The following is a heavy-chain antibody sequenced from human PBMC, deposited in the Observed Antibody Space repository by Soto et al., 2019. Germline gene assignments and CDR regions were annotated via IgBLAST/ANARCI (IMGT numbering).Heavy chain of an antibody. CDR1: GGTFSSYA. J-gene: IGHJ6*02. CDR3: ARSSTVTTLYYCYYGMDV. Sequence: QVQLVQSGAEVKKPGSSVKVSCKASGGTFSSYAISWVRQAPGQGLEWMGGIIPIFGTANYAQKFQGRVTITADESTGTDYLELSSLRSEDTAVYYCARSSTVTTLYYCYYGMDVWGQGTTVTVSS. D-gene: IGHD4-17*01. CDR2: IIPIFGTA. V-gene: IGHV1-69*01.